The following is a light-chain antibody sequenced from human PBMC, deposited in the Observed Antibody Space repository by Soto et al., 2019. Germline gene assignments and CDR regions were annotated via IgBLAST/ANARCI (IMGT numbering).Light chain of an antibody. V-gene: IGKV1-9*01. CDR1: QTVSRN. CDR2: AAS. Sequence: DIQLTQSPSSLSASVGDRVTITCRASQTVSRNLNWYQQKPGKAPKLLIYAASTLPSGVPSRFSGSGSGTEFTLTISSLQPEDFAAYYCQQLNTYPLAFGGGTKVDIK. J-gene: IGKJ4*01. CDR3: QQLNTYPLA.